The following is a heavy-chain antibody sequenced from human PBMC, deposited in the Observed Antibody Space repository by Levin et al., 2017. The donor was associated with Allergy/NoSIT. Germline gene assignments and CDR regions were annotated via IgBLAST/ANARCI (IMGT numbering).Heavy chain of an antibody. CDR1: GDSVSSNSAA. CDR2: TYYRSKWYN. V-gene: IGHV6-1*01. J-gene: IGHJ5*02. CDR3: AREGDDYGGNAWEGWFDP. D-gene: IGHD4-23*01. Sequence: SQTLSLTCAISGDSVSSNSAAWNWLRQSPSRGLEWLGRTYYRSKWYNDYAVSVKSRITINPDTSKNQFSLQLNSVTPEDTAVYYCAREGDDYGGNAWEGWFDPWGQGTLVTVSS.